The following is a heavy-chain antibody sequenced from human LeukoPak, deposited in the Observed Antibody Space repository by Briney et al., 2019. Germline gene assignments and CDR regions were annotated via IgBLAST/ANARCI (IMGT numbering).Heavy chain of an antibody. CDR1: GGSISSGGYY. V-gene: IGHV4-30-2*01. CDR3: ARVRYSSGLDWFDP. J-gene: IGHJ5*02. CDR2: IYHSGST. D-gene: IGHD6-19*01. Sequence: PSETLSLTCTVSGGSISSGGYYWSWIRQPPGKGLEWIGYIYHSGSTYYNPSLKSRVTISVDRSKNQFSLKLSSVTAADTAVYYCARVRYSSGLDWFDPWGQGTLVTVSS.